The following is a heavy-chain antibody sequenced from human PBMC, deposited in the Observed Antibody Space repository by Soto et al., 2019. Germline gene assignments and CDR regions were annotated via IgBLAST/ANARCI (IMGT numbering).Heavy chain of an antibody. CDR1: GFTFSSYG. J-gene: IGHJ6*02. CDR3: AKDVAAAGTRYYYGMDV. CDR2: ISYDGSNK. Sequence: GGSLRLSCAASGFTFSSYGMHWVRQAPGKGLEWVAVISYDGSNKYYADSVKGRFTISRDNSKNTLYLQMNSLRAEDTAVYYCAKDVAAAGTRYYYGMDVWGQGTTVTVSS. D-gene: IGHD6-13*01. V-gene: IGHV3-30*18.